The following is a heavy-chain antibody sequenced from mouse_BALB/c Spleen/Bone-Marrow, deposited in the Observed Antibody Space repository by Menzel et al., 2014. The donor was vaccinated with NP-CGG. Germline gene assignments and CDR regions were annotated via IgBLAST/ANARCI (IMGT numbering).Heavy chain of an antibody. J-gene: IGHJ4*01. CDR1: GFTLSDFY. D-gene: IGHD2-3*01. CDR2: SRNKANDYTT. Sequence: EVKLVESGGGLVQPGGSLRLSCATSGFTLSDFYMEWVRQPPGKRLEWIAASRNKANDYTTEYSASVRGRFIVSRDTSQSILYLQMNSLRAEDTAIYYCARDPRWLLAMDNWGQGTSVTVSS. CDR3: ARDPRWLLAMDN. V-gene: IGHV7-1*02.